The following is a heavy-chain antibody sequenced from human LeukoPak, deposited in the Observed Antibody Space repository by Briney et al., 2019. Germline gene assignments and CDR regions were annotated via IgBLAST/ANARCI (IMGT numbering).Heavy chain of an antibody. V-gene: IGHV4-59*01. CDR3: ARGTNYYDISGYYPF. D-gene: IGHD3-22*01. Sequence: SETLSLTCTVSGGSISSYFWNWIRQPPGKGLEWIGYIYYSGSTNYNPSLKSRVTMSVDTSKNQFSLTLRSVTAADTALYYCARGTNYYDISGYYPFWGQGTLVTVSS. CDR1: GGSISSYF. CDR2: IYYSGST. J-gene: IGHJ4*02.